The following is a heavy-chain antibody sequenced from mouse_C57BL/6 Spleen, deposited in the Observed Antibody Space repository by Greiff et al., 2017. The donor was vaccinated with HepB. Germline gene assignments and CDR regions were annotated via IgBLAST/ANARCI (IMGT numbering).Heavy chain of an antibody. V-gene: IGHV14-1*01. J-gene: IGHJ2*01. CDR1: GFNINDYY. CDR2: IDPEDGDT. Sequence: VQLQQSGAELVRPGASVKLSCTASGFNINDYYMHWVKQRPEQGLEWIGRIDPEDGDTEYAPKFQGKATMTADTSSNTAYLQLSSLTSEDAAVYYCATLRQPNRDYWGQGTTLTVSS. CDR3: ATLRQPNRDY. D-gene: IGHD3-2*01.